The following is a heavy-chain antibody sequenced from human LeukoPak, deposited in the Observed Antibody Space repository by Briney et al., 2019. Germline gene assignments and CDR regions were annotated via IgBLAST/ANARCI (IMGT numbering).Heavy chain of an antibody. CDR1: GGSISSYY. CDR2: IYYSGST. J-gene: IGHJ4*02. Sequence: SETLSLTCTVSGGSISSYYRSWIRQPPGKGLEWIGYIYYSGSTNYNPSLKSRVTISVDTSKNQFSLKLSSVTAADTAVYYCARDRAVAGLDYWGQGTLVTVSS. V-gene: IGHV4-59*01. CDR3: ARDRAVAGLDY. D-gene: IGHD6-19*01.